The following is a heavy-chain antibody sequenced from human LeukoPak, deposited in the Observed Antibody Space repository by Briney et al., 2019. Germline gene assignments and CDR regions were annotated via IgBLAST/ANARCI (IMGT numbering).Heavy chain of an antibody. V-gene: IGHV1-2*02. J-gene: IGHJ4*02. CDR2: IDHNSGAT. CDR1: GYTFTGYY. Sequence: ASVSVSCTASGYTFTGYYMHWVRQAPGQGLEWMGWIDHNSGATNNAQHFQGRVTLTRDTSISTAHMELSRLGSDDTAVYYCARGPARRPWDAFDYWGQGTLVTVSS. CDR3: ARGPARRPWDAFDY. D-gene: IGHD6-6*01.